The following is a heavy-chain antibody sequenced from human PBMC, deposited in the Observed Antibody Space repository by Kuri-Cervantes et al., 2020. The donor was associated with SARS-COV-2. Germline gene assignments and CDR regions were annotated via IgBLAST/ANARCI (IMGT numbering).Heavy chain of an antibody. CDR3: ARSSIAVADWYFDL. V-gene: IGHV4-4*07. CDR2: IYTSGST. CDR1: GGSISSYY. D-gene: IGHD6-19*01. Sequence: SETLSLTCTVSGGSISSYYWSWIRQPAGKGLEWIGRIYTSGSTNYNPSLKSRVTMSVDTSKNQFSLKLSSVTAADTAVYYCARSSIAVADWYFDLWGRGTLVTVSS. J-gene: IGHJ2*01.